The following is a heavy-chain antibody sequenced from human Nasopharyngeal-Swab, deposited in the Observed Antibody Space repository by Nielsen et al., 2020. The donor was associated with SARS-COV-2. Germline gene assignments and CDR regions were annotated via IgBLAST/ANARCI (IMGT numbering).Heavy chain of an antibody. J-gene: IGHJ4*02. CDR3: ARDGDYSGWELTDY. CDR2: ISSSSSYI. V-gene: IGHV3-21*01. CDR1: GFTFSSYS. D-gene: IGHD1-26*01. Sequence: GESLKISCAASGFTFSSYSVNWVRQAPGKGLEWVSSISSSSSYIYYADSVKGRFTISRDNAKSSLYLQMNSLRAEDTAVYYCARDGDYSGWELTDYWGQGTLVTVSS.